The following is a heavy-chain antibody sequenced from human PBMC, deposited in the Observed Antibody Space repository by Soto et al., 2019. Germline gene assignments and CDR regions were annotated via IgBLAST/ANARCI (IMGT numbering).Heavy chain of an antibody. J-gene: IGHJ4*02. CDR1: GFSLIDSGVS. CDR3: VHTYADHAGYYFDF. CDR2: VYWDDDK. V-gene: IGHV2-5*02. Sequence: QITLKESGPTLVKPTQTLTLTCSTSGFSLIDSGVSVGWIRQPPGKALDWLALVYWDDDKRYSPSLRTRLTITRDTSKNQVDITMTHIDPVDTATYYCVHTYADHAGYYFDFWGQGTLVTVSS.